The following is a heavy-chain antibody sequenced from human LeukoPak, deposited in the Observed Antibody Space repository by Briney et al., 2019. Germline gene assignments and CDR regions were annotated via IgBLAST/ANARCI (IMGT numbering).Heavy chain of an antibody. CDR1: GGSFSGYY. V-gene: IGHV4-4*07. J-gene: IGHJ4*02. CDR3: ARDRQGYYFDY. Sequence: SETLSLTCAVYGGSFSGYYWSWIRQPPGKGLEWIGRVYTSGNTNYNPSLKSRVTMSVDTSKKQFSLKLSSVTAADTAVYYCARDRQGYYFDYWGQGTLVTVSS. D-gene: IGHD2-15*01. CDR2: VYTSGNT.